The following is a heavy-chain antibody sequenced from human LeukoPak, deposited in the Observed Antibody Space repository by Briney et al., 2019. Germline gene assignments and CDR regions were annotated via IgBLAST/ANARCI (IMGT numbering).Heavy chain of an antibody. CDR3: ARDYCSSTSCYDAFDI. CDR1: GFTVSSNH. CDR2: IYSVGTT. J-gene: IGHJ3*02. V-gene: IGHV3-53*01. D-gene: IGHD2-2*01. Sequence: PGGSLRLSCAASGFTVSSNHMSWVRQAPGKGLEWVSVIYSVGTTYYADSVKGRFTISRDNSKNTLYLQMNSLRAEDTAVYYCARDYCSSTSCYDAFDIWGQGTMVTVSS.